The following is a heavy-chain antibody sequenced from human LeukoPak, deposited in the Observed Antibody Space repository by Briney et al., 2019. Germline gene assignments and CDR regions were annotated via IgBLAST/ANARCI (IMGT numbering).Heavy chain of an antibody. D-gene: IGHD2-15*01. J-gene: IGHJ4*02. CDR2: INPNSGGT. CDR1: GYTFTRYY. V-gene: IGHV1-2*06. Sequence: ASVKLSCKASGYTFTRYYMHWVRHAPGQGLEWMGRINPNSGGTNYAQKFQGRVTMTRDTSISTAYMELSRLRSDDTAVYYCASQSYCSGGSCYQINDYWGQGTLVTVSS. CDR3: ASQSYCSGGSCYQINDY.